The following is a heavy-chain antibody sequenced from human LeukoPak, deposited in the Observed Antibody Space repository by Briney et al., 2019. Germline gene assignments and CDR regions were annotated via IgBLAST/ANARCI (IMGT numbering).Heavy chain of an antibody. V-gene: IGHV3-23*01. CDR2: ISGSGGTT. CDR3: ARDSSGTTFDY. CDR1: GFTFSSYT. J-gene: IGHJ4*02. D-gene: IGHD1-7*01. Sequence: GGSLRLSCAASGFTFSSYTMSWVRQAPGKGLEWVSVISGSGGTTYYADSVKGRFTISRDNSKNTLYLQMNSLRAEDTAVYYCARDSSGTTFDYWGQGTLVTVSS.